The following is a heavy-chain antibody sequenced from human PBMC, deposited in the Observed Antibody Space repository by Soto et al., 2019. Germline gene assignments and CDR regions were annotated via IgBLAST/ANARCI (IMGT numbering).Heavy chain of an antibody. CDR1: GGAFHSSA. V-gene: IGHV1-69*06. CDR2: IIPMSDSP. J-gene: IGHJ4*02. CDR3: ALAPNCTYQLNRY. Sequence: QVQLVQSGAEVKKPGSSVKVSCKVSGGAFHSSALNWVRQAPGQGLEWIGGIIPMSDSPNYAQEFQGRVTIIADISTTTAYMQVRSLRSDDTAVYYCALAPNCTYQLNRYWGQGTLVTVSS. D-gene: IGHD2-8*01.